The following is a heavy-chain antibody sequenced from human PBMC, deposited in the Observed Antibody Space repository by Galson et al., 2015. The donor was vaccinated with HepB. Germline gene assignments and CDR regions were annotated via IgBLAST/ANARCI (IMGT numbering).Heavy chain of an antibody. CDR2: IIPIFGTA. V-gene: IGHV1-69*05. J-gene: IGHJ6*03. D-gene: IGHD6-6*01. Sequence: SVKVSCKASGGTFSSYAISWVRQAPGQGLEWMGGIIPIFGTANYAQKFQGRVTITTDESTSTAYMELSSLRSGDTAVYYCARDRTSIAALDYYYYMDVWGKGTTVTVSS. CDR1: GGTFSSYA. CDR3: ARDRTSIAALDYYYYMDV.